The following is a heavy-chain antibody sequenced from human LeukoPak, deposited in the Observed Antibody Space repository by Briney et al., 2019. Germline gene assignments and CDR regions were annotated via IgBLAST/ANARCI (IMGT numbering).Heavy chain of an antibody. D-gene: IGHD6-19*01. V-gene: IGHV4-30-2*01. CDR3: AGDCKAVAGNWFDP. CDR1: GGSIGSGGYY. Sequence: SEPLSLTCTVSGGSIGSGGYYWRWIRQPPGKGLEWIGYIYHSGSTYYNPSLKSPVTISVDRYKNQFSLKLSSVTAADTAGYYCAGDCKAVAGNWFDPWGERAPVTASS. J-gene: IGHJ5*02. CDR2: IYHSGST.